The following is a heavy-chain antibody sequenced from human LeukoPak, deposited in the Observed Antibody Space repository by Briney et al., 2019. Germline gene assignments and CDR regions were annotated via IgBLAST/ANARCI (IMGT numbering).Heavy chain of an antibody. J-gene: IGHJ6*03. Sequence: SETLSLTCIVSGGAISSYYWSWIRQPAGKGLEWIGRIYTSGSTKYNPSLKSRVTMSVDTSKNQFSLNLSSVTAADSALYYCARSVLGNYYYMDVWGKGTTVTVSS. CDR1: GGAISSYY. CDR2: IYTSGST. D-gene: IGHD2-8*01. V-gene: IGHV4-4*07. CDR3: ARSVLGNYYYMDV.